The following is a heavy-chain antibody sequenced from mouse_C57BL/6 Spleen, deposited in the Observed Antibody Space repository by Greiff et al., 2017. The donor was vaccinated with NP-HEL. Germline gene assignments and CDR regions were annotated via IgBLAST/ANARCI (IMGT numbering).Heavy chain of an antibody. D-gene: IGHD1-1*01. CDR1: GFTFSSYT. Sequence: EVNVVESGGGLVKPGGSLKLSCAASGFTFSSYTMSWVRQTPEKRLEWVATISGGGGNTYYPDSVKGRFTISRDNAKNTLYLQMSSLRSEDTALYYCAIQDYYGSSYYFDYWGQGTTLTVSS. V-gene: IGHV5-9*01. CDR3: AIQDYYGSSYYFDY. CDR2: ISGGGGNT. J-gene: IGHJ2*01.